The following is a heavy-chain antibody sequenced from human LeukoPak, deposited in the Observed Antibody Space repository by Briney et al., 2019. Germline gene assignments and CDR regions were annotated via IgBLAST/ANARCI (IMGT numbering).Heavy chain of an antibody. J-gene: IGHJ4*02. CDR2: ISGSDGST. CDR1: GFTFSRYA. V-gene: IGHV3-23*01. D-gene: IGHD2-2*01. CDR3: ARQVSCDTTACYAGMPPDY. Sequence: GGSLRLSCAASGFTFSRYAMSWVRQTPEKGLEWVSVISGSDGSTYYADSVRGRFTISRDDSGNTLFLQMNSLRAEDTAVYYCARQVSCDTTACYAGMPPDYWGQGTLVTVSS.